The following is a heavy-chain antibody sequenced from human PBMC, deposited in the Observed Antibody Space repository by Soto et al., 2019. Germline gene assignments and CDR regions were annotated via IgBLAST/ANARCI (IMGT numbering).Heavy chain of an antibody. V-gene: IGHV3-48*02. CDR2: ISASTLTT. CDR1: GFPFSTYS. D-gene: IGHD2-2*01. J-gene: IGHJ4*02. CDR3: ARAPQLLAPAATGFDS. Sequence: EVELVESGGGLVQPGGSLRLSCAASGFPFSTYSMSWVRQAPGKGLEWISYISASTLTTFYADSVKGRFTISRDTAQNSLYIQLNRLRDEDTAVYYCARAPQLLAPAATGFDSWGQGTLVTVSS.